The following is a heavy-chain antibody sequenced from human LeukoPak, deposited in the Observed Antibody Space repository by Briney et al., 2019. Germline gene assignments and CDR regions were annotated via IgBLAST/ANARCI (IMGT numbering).Heavy chain of an antibody. Sequence: ASVKVSCKASGGTFNNYAINWVRQAPGQGLEWVGRLIPLFGTPNYAQKFQGKVTITADESTSTFYMDLSGLRSEDMAVYYCAHATQRLPTFMIDAFDIWGQGTRVTVSS. CDR3: AHATQRLPTFMIDAFDI. J-gene: IGHJ3*02. V-gene: IGHV1-69*15. CDR2: LIPLFGTP. D-gene: IGHD3-16*01. CDR1: GGTFNNYA.